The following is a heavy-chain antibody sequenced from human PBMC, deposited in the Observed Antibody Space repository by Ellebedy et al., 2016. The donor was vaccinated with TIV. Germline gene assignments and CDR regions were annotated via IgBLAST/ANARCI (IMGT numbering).Heavy chain of an antibody. D-gene: IGHD1-26*01. Sequence: ASVKVSCKTSGYTFNAFHIHWVRQAPGQGLEWMGWINPNSGGTNYAQKFQGRVTMTRDTSISTAYMELSRLRSDDTAVYYCARDGELEGFYYYYGMDVWGQGTTVTVSS. CDR2: INPNSGGT. V-gene: IGHV1-2*02. CDR3: ARDGELEGFYYYYGMDV. J-gene: IGHJ6*02. CDR1: GYTFNAFH.